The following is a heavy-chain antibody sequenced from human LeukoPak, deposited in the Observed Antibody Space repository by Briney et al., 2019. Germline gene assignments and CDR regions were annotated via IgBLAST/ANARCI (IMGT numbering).Heavy chain of an antibody. J-gene: IGHJ4*02. CDR3: ARERDYYDSSGYLDY. V-gene: IGHV4-59*12. Sequence: SETLSLTCTVSGGSISSYYWSWIRQPPGKGLEWIGYIYYSGSTNYNPSLKSRVTISVDTSKNQFSLKLSSVTAADTAVYYCARERDYYDSSGYLDYWGQGTLVTVFS. D-gene: IGHD3-22*01. CDR2: IYYSGST. CDR1: GGSISSYY.